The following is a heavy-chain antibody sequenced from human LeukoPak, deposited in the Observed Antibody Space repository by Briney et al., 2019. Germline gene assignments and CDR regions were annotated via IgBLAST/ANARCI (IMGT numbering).Heavy chain of an antibody. Sequence: SETLSLTCAVSGASIASHSWWSWVRQPPGKGLEWIGGVYHSGGANYKPSLKSRVTISVDTSRNHFSLKLTSVTAADTAVYFCAYNRNFALDNWGQGTLVTVSS. V-gene: IGHV4/OR15-8*01. CDR1: GASIASHSW. D-gene: IGHD1-14*01. CDR3: AYNRNFALDN. J-gene: IGHJ4*01. CDR2: VYHSGGA.